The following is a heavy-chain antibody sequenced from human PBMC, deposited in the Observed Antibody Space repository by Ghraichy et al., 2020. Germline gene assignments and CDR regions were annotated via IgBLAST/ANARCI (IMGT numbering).Heavy chain of an antibody. CDR3: AKEGAGMATRYLDY. J-gene: IGHJ4*02. Sequence: LSLTCAASGFTFSSYAMSWVRQAPGKGLEWVSTISGSGGSTYYADSVKGRFTISRDNSKNTLYLQMNSLRAEDTAVYYCAKEGAGMATRYLDYWGQGTLVTVSS. CDR2: ISGSGGST. V-gene: IGHV3-23*01. D-gene: IGHD5-24*01. CDR1: GFTFSSYA.